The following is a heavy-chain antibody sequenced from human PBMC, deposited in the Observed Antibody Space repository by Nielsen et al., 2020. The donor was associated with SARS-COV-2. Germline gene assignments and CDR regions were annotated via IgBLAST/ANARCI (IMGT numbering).Heavy chain of an antibody. CDR2: IIPIFGTA. D-gene: IGHD6-19*01. J-gene: IGHJ3*02. V-gene: IGHV1-69*13. Sequence: SVKVSCKASVGTFSSYAISWVRQATGQGLEWMGGIIPIFGTANYAQKFQGRVTITADESTSTAYMELSSLRSEDTAVYYCARGEGWLAPDAFDIWGQGTMVTVSS. CDR1: VGTFSSYA. CDR3: ARGEGWLAPDAFDI.